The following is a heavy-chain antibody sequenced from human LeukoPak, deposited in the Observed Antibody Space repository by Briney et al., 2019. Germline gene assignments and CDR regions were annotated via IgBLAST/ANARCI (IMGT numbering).Heavy chain of an antibody. Sequence: GRSLRLSCAASGYTFSSYAMHWVRQAPGKGLEWVAVISYDGSNKYYADSVKGRFTISRDNSKNTLYLQMNSLRAEDTAVYYCAKVAVSSWSPIDYWGQGTLVTVSS. V-gene: IGHV3-30*04. D-gene: IGHD6-13*01. J-gene: IGHJ4*02. CDR1: GYTFSSYA. CDR3: AKVAVSSWSPIDY. CDR2: ISYDGSNK.